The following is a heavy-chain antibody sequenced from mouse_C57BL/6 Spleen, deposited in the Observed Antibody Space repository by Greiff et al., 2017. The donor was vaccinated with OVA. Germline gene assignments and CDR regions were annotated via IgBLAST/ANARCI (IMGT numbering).Heavy chain of an antibody. CDR3: AREAPLGTRGWYFDV. CDR1: GYTFTSYW. J-gene: IGHJ1*03. V-gene: IGHV1-72*01. Sequence: VQLQQPGAELVKPGASVKLSCKASGYTFTSYWMHWVKQRPGRGLEWIGRIDPNSGGTKYNEKFKSKATLTVDKPSSTAYMQLSSLTSEDSAVYYCAREAPLGTRGWYFDVWGTGTTVTVSS. CDR2: IDPNSGGT. D-gene: IGHD3-1*01.